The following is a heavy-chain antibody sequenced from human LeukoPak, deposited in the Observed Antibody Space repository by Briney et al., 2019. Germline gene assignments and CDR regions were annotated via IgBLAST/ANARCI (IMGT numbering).Heavy chain of an antibody. D-gene: IGHD7-27*01. Sequence: ASVKVSCKASGYTFTSYDLNWVRRATGQGLEWMGWMSPASGNTGYAQEFQGRVTMTRDTSVSTAYMELNSLRSEDTAVYYCARGAHNWGFDSWGQGTLVTVSS. J-gene: IGHJ4*02. CDR1: GYTFTSYD. V-gene: IGHV1-8*01. CDR2: MSPASGNT. CDR3: ARGAHNWGFDS.